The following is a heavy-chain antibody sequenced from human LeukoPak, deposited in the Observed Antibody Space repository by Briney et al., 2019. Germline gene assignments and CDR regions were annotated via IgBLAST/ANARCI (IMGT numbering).Heavy chain of an antibody. D-gene: IGHD3-10*01. CDR3: ARGPRVRGVIIFYYMDV. Sequence: GGSLRLSCTASGFTFGDYAMSWLRQAPGKGLEWVSYISSSSSTIYYADSVKGRFTISRDNAKNSLYLQMNSLRAEDTAVYYCARGPRVRGVIIFYYMDVWGKGTTVTVSS. V-gene: IGHV3-48*01. CDR2: ISSSSSTI. J-gene: IGHJ6*03. CDR1: GFTFGDYA.